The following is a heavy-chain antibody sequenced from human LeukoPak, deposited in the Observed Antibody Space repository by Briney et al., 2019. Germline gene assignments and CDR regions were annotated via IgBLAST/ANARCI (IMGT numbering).Heavy chain of an antibody. Sequence: SETLSLTCTVSGGSISSSGSYWGWIRHPPGKGLEWIGSNYYSGNTYNPSLKSRVTISVDTSKNQFSLNMTSVNAADTAVYYCASVMAARREDLNWFDPWGQGTLVTVSS. CDR1: GGSISSSGSY. D-gene: IGHD6-6*01. CDR2: NYYSGNT. V-gene: IGHV4-39*07. CDR3: ASVMAARREDLNWFDP. J-gene: IGHJ5*02.